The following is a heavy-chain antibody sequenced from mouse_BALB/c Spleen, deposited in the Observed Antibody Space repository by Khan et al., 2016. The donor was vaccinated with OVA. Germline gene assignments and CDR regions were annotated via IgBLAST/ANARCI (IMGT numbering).Heavy chain of an antibody. Sequence: EVQLQESGPGLVKPSQSLSLTCTVNGYSITSNYAWNWIRQFPGNKLEWMGYISYSGSTNYNPSLKSRLSITRDTSKNQFLLLSHSVTTEDSATYYCARGNYYGYALDYWGQGTSVTGSS. CDR2: ISYSGST. D-gene: IGHD1-1*01. J-gene: IGHJ4*01. CDR3: ARGNYYGYALDY. V-gene: IGHV3-2*02. CDR1: GYSITSNYA.